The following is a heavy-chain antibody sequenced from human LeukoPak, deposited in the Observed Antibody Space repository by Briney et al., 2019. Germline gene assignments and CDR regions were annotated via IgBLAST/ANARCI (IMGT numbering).Heavy chain of an antibody. CDR3: AREGYYGSGSPPSLYFDY. CDR2: TSSDLNVK. D-gene: IGHD3-10*01. CDR1: GFAFRNYV. J-gene: IGHJ4*02. V-gene: IGHV3-30-3*01. Sequence: GGSLRLSCAASGFAFRNYVIHWVRQAPGKGLEWVAVTSSDLNVKLYADSVKGRFTISRDNSRSTLYLQMNSLRPEDTAIYYCAREGYYGSGSPPSLYFDYWGQGTLVTVSS.